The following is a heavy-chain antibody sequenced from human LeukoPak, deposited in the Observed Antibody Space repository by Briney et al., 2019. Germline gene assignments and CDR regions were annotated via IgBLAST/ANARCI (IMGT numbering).Heavy chain of an antibody. D-gene: IGHD3-10*01. J-gene: IGHJ5*02. Sequence: ASVKVSCKASGYTFSDYFMHWVRQAPGQGLEWMGWISAYNGNTNYAQKLQGRVTMTTDTSTSTAYMELRSLRSDDTAVYYCARDQQIFSGPYGSGSYYKSRGNWFDPWGQGTLVTVSS. V-gene: IGHV1-18*04. CDR3: ARDQQIFSGPYGSGSYYKSRGNWFDP. CDR2: ISAYNGNT. CDR1: GYTFSDYF.